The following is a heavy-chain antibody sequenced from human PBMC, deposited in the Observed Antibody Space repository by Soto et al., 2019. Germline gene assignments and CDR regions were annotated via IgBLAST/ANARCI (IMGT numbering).Heavy chain of an antibody. CDR1: GFTFSSYA. Sequence: SLRLSCAASGFTFSSYAMHWVRQAPGKGLEWMAVISYEGSNKYYADSVKGRFTISRDNSKNTLYLQMNSLRVEDTAVYYCAREIERLLGYWGQGTLVTVSS. CDR3: AREIERLLGY. D-gene: IGHD3-3*01. J-gene: IGHJ4*02. V-gene: IGHV3-30*04. CDR2: ISYEGSNK.